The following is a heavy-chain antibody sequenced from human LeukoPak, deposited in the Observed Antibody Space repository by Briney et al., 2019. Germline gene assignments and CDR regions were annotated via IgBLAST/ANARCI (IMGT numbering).Heavy chain of an antibody. CDR3: ARDLDWY. V-gene: IGHV3-66*02. Sequence: PGGSLRLSCAASGFTVNNNYMSWVRQAPGKGLEWVSVIHSGGSTYYADSVKGRFTISRDKSKNTLYLQMNSLRVEDTAVYYCARDLDWYWGQGTLVTVSS. CDR1: GFTVNNNY. CDR2: IHSGGST. D-gene: IGHD3/OR15-3a*01. J-gene: IGHJ4*02.